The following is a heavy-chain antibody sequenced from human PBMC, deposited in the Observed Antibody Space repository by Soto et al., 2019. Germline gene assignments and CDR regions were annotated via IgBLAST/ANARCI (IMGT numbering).Heavy chain of an antibody. Sequence: QLQLQESGPGLVKPSETLSLTCTVSGGSISSSSYYWCWIRQPPGQGLARIGSIYYSGSTYYNPSLKSRVTISVDTSKDQFALKLSFVPAADTAVYYCASLPLPARPRRSYYYYTDVWGKGTTVTVSS. CDR3: ASLPLPARPRRSYYYYTDV. J-gene: IGHJ6*03. CDR1: GGSISSSSYY. V-gene: IGHV4-39*01. D-gene: IGHD6-6*01. CDR2: IYYSGST.